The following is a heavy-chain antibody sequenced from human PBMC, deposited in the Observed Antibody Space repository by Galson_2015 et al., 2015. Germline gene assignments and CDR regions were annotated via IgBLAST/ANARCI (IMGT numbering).Heavy chain of an antibody. D-gene: IGHD6-19*01. CDR3: ARDLVGGKGGWYEPVSYFDY. Sequence: SLRLSCAASGFTFSSYAMGWVRQAPGKGLEWVAVISYDGSNKYYADSVKGRFTISRDNSKNTLYLQMNSLRAEDTAVYYCARDLVGGKGGWYEPVSYFDYWGQGTLVTVSS. V-gene: IGHV3-30*03. CDR2: ISYDGSNK. CDR1: GFTFSSYA. J-gene: IGHJ4*02.